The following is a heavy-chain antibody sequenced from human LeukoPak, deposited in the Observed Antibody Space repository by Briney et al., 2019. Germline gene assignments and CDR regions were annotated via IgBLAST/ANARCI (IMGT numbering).Heavy chain of an antibody. V-gene: IGHV3-23*01. CDR3: AKYGSGSYYNGLY. CDR2: ISVSGENT. Sequence: GGSLRLSCAASGFTFSSYAMTWVRQAPRKGLQWVSTISVSGENTYYADSVKGRFTISRDISKSTLYLQMNSLRDEDTAVYYGAKYGSGSYYNGLYWGQGTLVTVSS. CDR1: GFTFSSYA. J-gene: IGHJ4*02. D-gene: IGHD3-10*01.